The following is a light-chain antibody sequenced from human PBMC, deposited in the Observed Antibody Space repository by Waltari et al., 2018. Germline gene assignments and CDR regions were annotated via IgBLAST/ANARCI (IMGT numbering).Light chain of an antibody. V-gene: IGLV2-23*02. CDR1: YRNVGSYYL. CDR3: CSYASSSPRLI. J-gene: IGLJ2*01. CDR2: EVL. Sequence: QSALTQPASVSGSLGPSISISCSGTYRNVGSYYLFSWYHQRPGEAPKLLIYEVLKRPSGVSNRFSGSKSGNAASLTISALQPEDEGTYYCCSYASSSPRLIFGGGTELTVL.